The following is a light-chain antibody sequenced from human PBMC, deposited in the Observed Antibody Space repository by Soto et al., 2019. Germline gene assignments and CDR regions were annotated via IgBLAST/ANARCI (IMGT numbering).Light chain of an antibody. CDR2: AAS. CDR1: QNIRNY. Sequence: DIQMTQSPTSLTASVGDRVTITCRASQNIRNYLNWYQQKPGRAPNLLTYAASNLQSGVPARFSGSGSGTDFTLTINSLQPEDFATYFCQQSYRTPFTFGQGTKLEI. CDR3: QQSYRTPFT. J-gene: IGKJ2*01. V-gene: IGKV1-39*01.